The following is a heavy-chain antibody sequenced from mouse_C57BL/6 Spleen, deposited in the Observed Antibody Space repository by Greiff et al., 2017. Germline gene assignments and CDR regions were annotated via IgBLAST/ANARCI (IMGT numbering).Heavy chain of an antibody. V-gene: IGHV1-55*01. CDR3: ASQGDYYGSSYEDY. CDR2: IYPGLGST. CDR1: GYTFTSYW. J-gene: IGHJ2*01. D-gene: IGHD1-1*01. Sequence: QVQLQQPGAELVKPGASVKMSCKASGYTFTSYWITWVKQRPGQGLEWIGDIYPGLGSTNYNEKFKSKATLTVDTSSSTAYMQLSSLTSDDSAVYYCASQGDYYGSSYEDYWGQGTTLTVSS.